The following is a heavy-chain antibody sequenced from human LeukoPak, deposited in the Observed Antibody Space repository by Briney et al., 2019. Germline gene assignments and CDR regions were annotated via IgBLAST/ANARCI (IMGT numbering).Heavy chain of an antibody. D-gene: IGHD2-15*01. CDR1: GFTFSSFG. V-gene: IGHV3-23*01. CDR3: AKDTGVVVALDS. CDR2: ISGSGGST. Sequence: GGTLRLSCAASGFTFSSFGMSWVRQAPGKGLEWVSAISGSGGSTYYADSVKGRFTISRDNSKNTLYLQMNSLRVEDTAVYYCAKDTGVVVALDSWGQGTQVTVSP. J-gene: IGHJ4*02.